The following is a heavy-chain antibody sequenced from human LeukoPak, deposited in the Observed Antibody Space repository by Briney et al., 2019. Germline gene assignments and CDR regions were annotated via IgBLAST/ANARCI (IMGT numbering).Heavy chain of an antibody. CDR3: ASEAAAGLTRQH. CDR2: SIPIFGTA. Sequence: SVKVSCKASGGTLSSYAISLVRQAPGQGLEWMGGSIPIFGTANYAQKFQGRVTITADESTSTAYMELSSLRSEDTAVYYCASEAAAGLTRQHWGQGTLVTVSS. D-gene: IGHD6-13*01. V-gene: IGHV1-69*13. J-gene: IGHJ1*01. CDR1: GGTLSSYA.